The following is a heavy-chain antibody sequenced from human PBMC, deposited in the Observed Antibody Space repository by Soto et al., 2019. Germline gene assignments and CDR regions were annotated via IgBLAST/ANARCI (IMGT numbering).Heavy chain of an antibody. Sequence: QITLKESGPTLVKPTQTLTLTCTFSGFSLTTSAVAVGWIRQPPGKALEWLAIIYGSDAKYYSPSLKSGRTSTKDISTNQVVLTMTNMDPVDTATYYCARRNDPYYFDYWGQGTLVTVSS. D-gene: IGHD1-1*01. CDR2: IYGSDAK. CDR1: GFSLTTSAVA. V-gene: IGHV2-5*01. J-gene: IGHJ4*02. CDR3: ARRNDPYYFDY.